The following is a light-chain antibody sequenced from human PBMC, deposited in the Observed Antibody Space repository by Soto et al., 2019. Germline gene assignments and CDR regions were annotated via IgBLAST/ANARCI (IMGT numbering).Light chain of an antibody. CDR2: GAS. CDR3: QQYTNWPPLT. V-gene: IGKV3-15*01. CDR1: QSVSSN. Sequence: EIVMTQSPATLSVSPGERATLSCRASQSVSSNLAWYQQKPGQAPRLLIYGASTRATGIPARFSGSGSGTEFNLTISSLQSEDFAVYSCQQYTNWPPLTFGGGTKVEIK. J-gene: IGKJ4*01.